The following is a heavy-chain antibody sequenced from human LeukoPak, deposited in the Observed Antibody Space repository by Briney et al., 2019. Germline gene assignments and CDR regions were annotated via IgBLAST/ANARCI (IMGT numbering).Heavy chain of an antibody. CDR1: RFTFSSYG. J-gene: IGHJ4*02. CDR2: ISGSGGST. CDR3: AKSSGGNWGYFDY. Sequence: GGSLRLSCAASRFTFSSYGMSWVRQAPGKGLEWVSAISGSGGSTYYADSVKGRFTISRDNSKNIVYLQVNSLRAEDTAVYYCAKSSGGNWGYFDYWGQGTLVTVSS. D-gene: IGHD4-23*01. V-gene: IGHV3-23*01.